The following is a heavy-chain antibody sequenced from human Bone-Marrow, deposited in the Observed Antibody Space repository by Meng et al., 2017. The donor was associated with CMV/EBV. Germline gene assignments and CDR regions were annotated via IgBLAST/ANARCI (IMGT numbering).Heavy chain of an antibody. V-gene: IGHV3-7*01. D-gene: IGHD1-1*01. J-gene: IGHJ3*02. Sequence: GESLKISCGDSGFTFSIHWMSWVRQAPGKGPEWVASIKPDGSEIQYVGSLKGRFTVSRDNARKSLYLQMNSLTAEDTAVYYCASGNVFHIWGQGTVVTVSS. CDR1: GFTFSIHW. CDR3: ASGNVFHI. CDR2: IKPDGSEI.